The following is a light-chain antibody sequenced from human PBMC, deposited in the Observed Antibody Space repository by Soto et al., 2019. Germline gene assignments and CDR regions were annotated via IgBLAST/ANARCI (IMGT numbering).Light chain of an antibody. CDR1: QSVRSN. J-gene: IGKJ2*01. V-gene: IGKV3-15*01. CDR2: GAS. Sequence: EIVMTQSPATLSVSPGERATLSCRASQSVRSNLAWYQQKPGQAPRLLIYGASTRATGIPARLSGSGSGTEFTLTISSLQSEDFAVYYCQQYGTAPPRYTFGQGTKVDIK. CDR3: QQYGTAPPRYT.